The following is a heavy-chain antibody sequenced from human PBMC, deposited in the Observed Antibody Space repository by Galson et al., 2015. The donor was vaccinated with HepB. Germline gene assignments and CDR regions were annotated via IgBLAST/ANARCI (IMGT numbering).Heavy chain of an antibody. CDR3: AKGLGPLWFGELFGGVFDY. V-gene: IGHV3-23*01. Sequence: SLRLSCAASGFTYSSQAMSWVRQAPGKGLEWVSAMSGSGGSKYYADSVKGRFTISRDNSKNTLYLQMNSLRAEDTAVYYCAKGLGPLWFGELFGGVFDYWGQGTLVTVSS. CDR1: GFTYSSQA. J-gene: IGHJ4*02. D-gene: IGHD3-10*01. CDR2: MSGSGGSK.